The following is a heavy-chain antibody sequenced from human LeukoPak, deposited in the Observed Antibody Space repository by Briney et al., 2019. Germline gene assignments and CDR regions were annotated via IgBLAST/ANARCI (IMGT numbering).Heavy chain of an antibody. V-gene: IGHV3-9*01. CDR1: GFTFDDYA. CDR2: ISWNSGIV. D-gene: IGHD2-2*01. CDR3: AKGSSLTTIDY. Sequence: GRSLRLSCAASGFTFDDYAMHWVRQGPGKGLEWVSGISWNSGIVGYADSVKGRFTISRDNAKNSLYLQMNSLRAEDTALYFCAKGSSLTTIDYWGQGALVTVSS. J-gene: IGHJ4*02.